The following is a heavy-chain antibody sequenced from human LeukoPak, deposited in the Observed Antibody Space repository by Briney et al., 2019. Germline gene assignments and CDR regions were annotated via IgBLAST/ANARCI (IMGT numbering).Heavy chain of an antibody. CDR1: GGSITSYY. CDR3: ARGGYYGDYGSQRYLHH. J-gene: IGHJ1*01. V-gene: IGHV4-4*07. CDR2: IDTSGTT. D-gene: IGHD4-17*01. Sequence: SETLSLTCTVSGGSITSYYWSWIRQPAGKGLEWIGRIDTSGTTSYNPSLKSRVTMSVDTSKNQFSLRLTSVTAADTAVYYCARGGYYGDYGSQRYLHHWGQGTLVTVSS.